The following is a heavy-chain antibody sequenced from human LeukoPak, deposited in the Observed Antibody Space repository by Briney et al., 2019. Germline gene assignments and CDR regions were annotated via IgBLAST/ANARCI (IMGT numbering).Heavy chain of an antibody. CDR2: IYYSGST. D-gene: IGHD4-23*01. V-gene: IGHV4-59*01. J-gene: IGHJ3*02. CDR3: ARGGTAVIAPYAFDI. CDR1: GDSISSYY. Sequence: PSETLSLTCTVSGDSISSYYWSWIRQPPGKGLEWIGYIYYSGSTNYNPSVKSRVAMSVDTSKKQFSLKLSSLTAADTAVYYCARGGTAVIAPYAFDIWGQGTMVTVSS.